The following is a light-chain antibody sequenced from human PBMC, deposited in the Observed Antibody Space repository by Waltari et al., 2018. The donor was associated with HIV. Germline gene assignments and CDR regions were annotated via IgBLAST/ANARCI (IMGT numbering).Light chain of an antibody. V-gene: IGLV2-14*01. J-gene: IGLJ3*02. CDR1: SSDPRTYNS. Sequence: SALPQPASVSGSPGQSITLPCTGTSSDPRTYNSVPWYQHHPGKAPKVIIYEVSNPPSGVSSRFSGSISGNTASLTISGLQAEDEGDYFCTSYISSSSPEFGGGTKVTVL. CDR2: EVS. CDR3: TSYISSSSPE.